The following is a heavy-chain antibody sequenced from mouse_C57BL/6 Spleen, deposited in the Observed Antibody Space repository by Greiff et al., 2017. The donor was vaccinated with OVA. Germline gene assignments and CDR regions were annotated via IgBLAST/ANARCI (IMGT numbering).Heavy chain of an antibody. V-gene: IGHV2-6-1*01. CDR3: ARHRGSSSYYAMDY. CDR2: IWSDGST. D-gene: IGHD1-1*01. Sequence: QVQLQQSGPGLVAPSQSLSITCTVSGFSLTSYGVHWVRQPPGKGLEWLVVIWSDGSTTYNSALKSRLSISKDNSKSQVFLKMNSLQTDDTAMYYCARHRGSSSYYAMDYWGQGTSVTVSS. CDR1: GFSLTSYG. J-gene: IGHJ4*01.